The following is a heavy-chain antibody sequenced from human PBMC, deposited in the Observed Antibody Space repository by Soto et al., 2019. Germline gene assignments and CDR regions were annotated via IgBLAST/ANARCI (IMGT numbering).Heavy chain of an antibody. CDR2: IHHSGST. CDR3: ARVADYGDLKFDY. J-gene: IGHJ4*02. V-gene: IGHV4-34*01. D-gene: IGHD4-17*01. Sequence: QVQLQQWGAGLLKPSETLSLTCAVYGGSFSGYYWSWIRQPPGKGLEWIGEIHHSGSTNYNPSLKSRVTISVDTSKNQFSLKLSSVTAADTAVYYCARVADYGDLKFDYWGQGTLVTVSS. CDR1: GGSFSGYY.